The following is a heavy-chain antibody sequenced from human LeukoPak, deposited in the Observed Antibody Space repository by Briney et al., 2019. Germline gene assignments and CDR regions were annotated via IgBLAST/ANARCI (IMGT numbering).Heavy chain of an antibody. J-gene: IGHJ5*02. CDR2: ISWTSGSI. D-gene: IGHD3-10*01. Sequence: GGSLRLSCAASGFTFDDYTMHWVRQAPGKGLEWVSGISWTSGSIGYADSVKGRFTISRDNAKNSLYLQMNSLRTEDTALYYCARDVMVRNWFDPWGQGTLVTVSS. CDR1: GFTFDDYT. V-gene: IGHV3-9*01. CDR3: ARDVMVRNWFDP.